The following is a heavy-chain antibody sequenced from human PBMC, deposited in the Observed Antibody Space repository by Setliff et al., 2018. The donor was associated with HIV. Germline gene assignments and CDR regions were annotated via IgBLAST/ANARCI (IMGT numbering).Heavy chain of an antibody. J-gene: IGHJ6*03. CDR3: ARARLRNYYYYMDV. CDR1: GFTFGSYD. CDR2: ISGSGSII. V-gene: IGHV3-48*03. D-gene: IGHD5-12*01. Sequence: GESLKISCAASGFTFGSYDMNWVRQAPGKGLEWVPYISGSGSIIYYADSVKGRFTISRDNAEYSLHLQMNSLRAEDTAVYYCARARLRNYYYYMDVWAKGTTVTVSS.